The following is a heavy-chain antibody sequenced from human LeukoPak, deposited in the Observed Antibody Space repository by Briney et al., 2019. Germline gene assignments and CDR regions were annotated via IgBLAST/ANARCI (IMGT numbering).Heavy chain of an antibody. J-gene: IGHJ4*02. V-gene: IGHV1-24*01. CDR3: ARVLRTYYYDSSGYYSSDY. Sequence: ASVKVSCKVSGYTLTELSMHWVRQAPGKGLEWMGGFDPEDGETIYAQKLQGRVTMTTDTSTSTAYMELRSLRSDDTAVYYCARVLRTYYYDSSGYYSSDYWGQGTLVTVSS. D-gene: IGHD3-22*01. CDR2: FDPEDGET. CDR1: GYTLTELS.